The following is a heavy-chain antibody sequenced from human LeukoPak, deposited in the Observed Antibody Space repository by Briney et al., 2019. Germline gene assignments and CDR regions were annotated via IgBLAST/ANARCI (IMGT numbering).Heavy chain of an antibody. D-gene: IGHD6-19*01. V-gene: IGHV3-23*01. CDR3: AKDFHDRYSSGWLGY. CDR1: GFTFSSYA. CDR2: ISGSRGST. J-gene: IGHJ4*02. Sequence: PGGSLRLSCVASGFTFSSYAMSWVRQAPGKGLEWVSAISGSRGSTYYADSAKGRFTISRDNSKNTLYLQMNSLRAEDTAVYYCAKDFHDRYSSGWLGYWGQGTLVTVSS.